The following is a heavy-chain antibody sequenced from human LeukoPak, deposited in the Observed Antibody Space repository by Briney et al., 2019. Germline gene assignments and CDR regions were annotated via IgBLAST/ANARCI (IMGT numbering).Heavy chain of an antibody. Sequence: PGGSLRLSCAVSGFTFSTYAMSWVRQAPGKGLEWVSSISGSGDTAKYADSVKGRFTISRDNSKNTLYLQMNSLRADETAVHYCAKCREMATMWVHMDVWGKGTTVTVSS. J-gene: IGHJ6*03. D-gene: IGHD5-24*01. CDR2: ISGSGDTA. V-gene: IGHV3-23*01. CDR3: AKCREMATMWVHMDV. CDR1: GFTFSTYA.